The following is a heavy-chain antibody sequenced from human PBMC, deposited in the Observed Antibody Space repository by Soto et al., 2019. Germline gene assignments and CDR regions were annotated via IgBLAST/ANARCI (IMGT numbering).Heavy chain of an antibody. CDR2: IYHSGST. Sequence: PSETLSLTCAVSGGSISSSNWWSWVRQPPGKGLEWIGEIYHSGSTNYNPSLKSRVTISVDKSKNQFSLKLSSVTAADTAVYYCARVMTTFYYYYGMDVLGQGTTVTVSS. J-gene: IGHJ6*02. CDR1: GGSISSSNW. D-gene: IGHD3-16*01. CDR3: ARVMTTFYYYYGMDV. V-gene: IGHV4-4*02.